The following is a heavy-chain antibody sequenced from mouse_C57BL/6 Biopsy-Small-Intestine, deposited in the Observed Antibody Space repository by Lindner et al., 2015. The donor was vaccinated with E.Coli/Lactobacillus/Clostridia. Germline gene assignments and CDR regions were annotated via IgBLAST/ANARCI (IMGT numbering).Heavy chain of an antibody. V-gene: IGHV2-5*01. CDR1: GFSLTSYG. D-gene: IGHD2-1*01. CDR3: AKEDYGNYDEAMDY. J-gene: IGHJ4*01. Sequence: VQLQESGPGLVQPSQSLSITCTVSGFSLTSYGVHWVRQSPGKGLEWLGVIWRGGSTDYNAAFMSRLSITKDNSKSQVFFKMNSLQADDTAIYYCAKEDYGNYDEAMDYWGQGTSVTVSS. CDR2: IWRGGST.